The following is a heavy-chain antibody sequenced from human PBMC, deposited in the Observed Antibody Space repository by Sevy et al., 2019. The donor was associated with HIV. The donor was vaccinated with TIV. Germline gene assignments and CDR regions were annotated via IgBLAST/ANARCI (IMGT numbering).Heavy chain of an antibody. J-gene: IGHJ4*02. V-gene: IGHV3-21*06. D-gene: IGHD5-18*01. CDR3: ARNGPSWIQLPDYFDQ. CDR1: GFTFTSYT. CDR2: LSISSGNI. Sequence: GGSLRLSCAASGFTFTSYTMNWVRQAPGAGLEWVSSLSISSGNISYSDSVKGRFIISRDSAKNLLYLQMNSLRADDTAIYYCARNGPSWIQLPDYFDQWGQGSLVTVSS.